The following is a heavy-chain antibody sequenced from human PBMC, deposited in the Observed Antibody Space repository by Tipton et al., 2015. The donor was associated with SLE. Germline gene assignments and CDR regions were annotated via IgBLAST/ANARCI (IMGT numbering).Heavy chain of an antibody. CDR3: AREAVAGPFDY. CDR2: IYYSGST. V-gene: IGHV4-59*11. D-gene: IGHD6-19*01. J-gene: IGHJ4*02. CDR1: GGSISSHY. Sequence: PGLVKPSETLSLTCTVSGGSISSHYWSWIRQPPGKGLEWIGYIYYSGSTNYNPSLKSRVTISVDTSKNQFSLKLSSVTAADTAVYYCAREAVAGPFDYWGQGTLVTISS.